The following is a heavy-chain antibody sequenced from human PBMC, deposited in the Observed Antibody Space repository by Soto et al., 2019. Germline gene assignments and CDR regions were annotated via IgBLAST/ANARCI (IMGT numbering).Heavy chain of an antibody. Sequence: PGGSLRLSCAASGFTFSSYGMHWVRQAPGKGLEWVAVISYDGSNKYYADSVKGRFTISRDNSKNTLYLQMNSLRAEDTAVYYCAKDGVAATYYYYGMDVWGQGTTVTVSS. CDR1: GFTFSSYG. J-gene: IGHJ6*02. V-gene: IGHV3-30*18. D-gene: IGHD2-15*01. CDR3: AKDGVAATYYYYGMDV. CDR2: ISYDGSNK.